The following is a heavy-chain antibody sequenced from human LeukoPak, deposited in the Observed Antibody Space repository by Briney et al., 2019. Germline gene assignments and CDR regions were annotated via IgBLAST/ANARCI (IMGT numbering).Heavy chain of an antibody. CDR3: ANRAALWEYPGDY. Sequence: GRSLRLSCAASGFTFSSYAMHWVRQAPGKGLEWVAVISYDGSNKYYADFVKGRFTISRDNSKNTLYLQMNSLRAEDTAVYYCANRAALWEYPGDYWGQGTLVTVSS. CDR2: ISYDGSNK. D-gene: IGHD1-26*01. V-gene: IGHV3-30-3*01. J-gene: IGHJ4*02. CDR1: GFTFSSYA.